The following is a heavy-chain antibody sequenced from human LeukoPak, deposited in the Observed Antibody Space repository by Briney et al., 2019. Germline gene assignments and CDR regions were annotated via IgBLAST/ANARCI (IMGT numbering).Heavy chain of an antibody. J-gene: IGHJ6*02. CDR2: IWYDGSNK. V-gene: IGHV3-33*08. Sequence: GGSLRLSCAASGFTFSSYSMNWVRQAPGKGLEWVAVIWYDGSNKYYADSVKGRFTISRDNSKNTLYLQMNSLRAEDTAVYYCARDGSHRARYCTNGVCSTDYYGMDVWGQGTTVTVSS. D-gene: IGHD2-8*01. CDR1: GFTFSSYS. CDR3: ARDGSHRARYCTNGVCSTDYYGMDV.